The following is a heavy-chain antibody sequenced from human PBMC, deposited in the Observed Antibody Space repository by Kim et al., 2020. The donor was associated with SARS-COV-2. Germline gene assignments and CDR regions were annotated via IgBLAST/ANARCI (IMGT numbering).Heavy chain of an antibody. V-gene: IGHV4-34*01. Sequence: SETLSLTCAVYGGSFSGYYWSWIRQPPGKGMEWIGEINHSGSTNYNPSLKSRVTISVDTSKNQFSLKLSSVTAADTAVDYCARGSHLVVVTAAITYWVDP. J-gene: IGHJ5*02. D-gene: IGHD2-2*02. CDR2: INHSGST. CDR3: ARGSHLVVVTAAITYWVDP. CDR1: GGSFSGYY.